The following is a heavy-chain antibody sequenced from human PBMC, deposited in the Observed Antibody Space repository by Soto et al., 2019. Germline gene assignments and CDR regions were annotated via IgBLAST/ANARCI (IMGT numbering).Heavy chain of an antibody. CDR2: TYYRSKWYN. Sequence: SQTLSLTCVISGDSVSSNGACWNWIRQSPSRGLQRLGRTYYRSKWYNDYAVSVKSRITINPDTSKNQFSLQLNSVTPEDTAVYYCARQESDFWSGYYTGPYYYYGMDVWGQGTTVTVSS. CDR1: GDSVSSNGAC. CDR3: ARQESDFWSGYYTGPYYYYGMDV. D-gene: IGHD3-3*01. J-gene: IGHJ6*02. V-gene: IGHV6-1*01.